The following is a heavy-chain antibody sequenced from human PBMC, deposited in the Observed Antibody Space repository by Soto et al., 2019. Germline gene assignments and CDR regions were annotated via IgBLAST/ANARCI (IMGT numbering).Heavy chain of an antibody. Sequence: AETLSLTCGVYGGSFSAYSWTWLRQSPGKGLEWIGEITHGGSTDYNPALKSRLVMSVYTSKNQFSLRVTSVTAADAAVYFCERARFDSWSHIYYGLAFWGQGPKVTASS. D-gene: IGHD3-3*01. CDR3: ERARFDSWSHIYYGLAF. CDR2: ITHGGST. V-gene: IGHV4-34*01. CDR1: GGSFSAYS. J-gene: IGHJ6*02.